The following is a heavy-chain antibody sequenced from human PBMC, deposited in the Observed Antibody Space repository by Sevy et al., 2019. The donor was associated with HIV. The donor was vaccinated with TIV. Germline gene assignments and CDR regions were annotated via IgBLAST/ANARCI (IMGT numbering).Heavy chain of an antibody. J-gene: IGHJ6*03. D-gene: IGHD3-16*01. CDR3: AKDEYKPSVGDENYYYYYMDV. Sequence: GGSLRLSCAASGFTFSSYAMNWVRQAPGKGLEWVSAISGSGGSTYYADSVKGRFTISRDNSKNTLYLQMNSLRAEDTAVYYSAKDEYKPSVGDENYYYYYMDVWGKGTTVTVSS. V-gene: IGHV3-23*01. CDR2: ISGSGGST. CDR1: GFTFSSYA.